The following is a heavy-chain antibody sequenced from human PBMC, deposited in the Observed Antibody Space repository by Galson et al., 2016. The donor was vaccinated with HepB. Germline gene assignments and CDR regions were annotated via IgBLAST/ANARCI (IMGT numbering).Heavy chain of an antibody. D-gene: IGHD4/OR15-4a*01. Sequence: SLRLSCAASGFTFASYAMTWVRQAPGKGLQWVSAISPSGWSSHDADSVKGRLTTSRDNSRFTLYLQINSLRVEDAAVYYCARHLRVGSGAHRDVFDIWGRGTMVSVSS. CDR3: ARHLRVGSGAHRDVFDI. CDR1: GFTFASYA. CDR2: ISPSGWSS. V-gene: IGHV3-23*01. J-gene: IGHJ3*02.